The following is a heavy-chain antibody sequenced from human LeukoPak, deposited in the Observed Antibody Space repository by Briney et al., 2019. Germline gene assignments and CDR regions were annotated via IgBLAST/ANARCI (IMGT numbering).Heavy chain of an antibody. D-gene: IGHD3-22*01. CDR3: AKDLTYYYDSTGYYFDY. CDR2: ISGSGGTT. V-gene: IGHV3-23*01. J-gene: IGHJ4*02. Sequence: PGGSLRLSCAASGFTFSSYAMSWVRQAPGKGLELVSGISGSGGTTYYADSVKGRFTISRDNSKTTLYPQLNSLRAEDTAIYYCAKDLTYYYDSTGYYFDYWGQGTLVTVSS. CDR1: GFTFSSYA.